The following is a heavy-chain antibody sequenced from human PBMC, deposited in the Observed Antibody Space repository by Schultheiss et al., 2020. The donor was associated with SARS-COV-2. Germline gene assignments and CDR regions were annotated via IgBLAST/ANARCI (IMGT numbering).Heavy chain of an antibody. D-gene: IGHD2-2*01. Sequence: GGSLRLSCAASGFTFSSYAMSWVRQAPGKGLEWVSAISGSGGSTYYADSVKGRFTVSRDNSKNTLYLQMSSLRVEDTAVYYCASCGASCHYYGMDVWGQGTTVTVSS. V-gene: IGHV3-23*01. J-gene: IGHJ6*02. CDR3: ASCGASCHYYGMDV. CDR1: GFTFSSYA. CDR2: ISGSGGST.